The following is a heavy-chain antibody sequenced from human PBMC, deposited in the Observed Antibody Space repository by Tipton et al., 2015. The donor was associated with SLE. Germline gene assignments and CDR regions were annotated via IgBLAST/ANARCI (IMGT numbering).Heavy chain of an antibody. D-gene: IGHD3-16*01. V-gene: IGHV3-30*04. CDR3: ARDPWVGGIRPPDY. CDR1: GFTFSSYA. CDR2: ISYDGSNK. J-gene: IGHJ4*02. Sequence: SLRLSCAASGFTFSSYAMHWVRQAPGKGLEWVAVISYDGSNKYYADSVKGRFTISRDNAKNSLYLQMNSLRAEDTAVYYCARDPWVGGIRPPDYWGQGTLVTVSS.